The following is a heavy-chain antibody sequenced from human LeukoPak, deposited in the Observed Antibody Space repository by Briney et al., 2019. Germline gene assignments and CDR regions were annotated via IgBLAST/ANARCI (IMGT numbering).Heavy chain of an antibody. D-gene: IGHD3-16*01. CDR2: IKHSGST. Sequence: SETLSLTCAVYGWSFNAHYWSWIRQPPGKGLEWIGEIKHSGSTNYNPSLKSRVTISVDTSKNQFSLKLSSVTAADTAVSFCARRLYYYNYYMDVWGKGTTVTISS. J-gene: IGHJ6*03. CDR1: GWSFNAHY. CDR3: ARRLYYYNYYMDV. V-gene: IGHV4-34*01.